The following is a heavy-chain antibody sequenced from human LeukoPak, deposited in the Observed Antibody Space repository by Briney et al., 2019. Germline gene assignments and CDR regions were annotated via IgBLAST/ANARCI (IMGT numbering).Heavy chain of an antibody. CDR1: GFTFSSYA. CDR3: ARDTYYFAPGSRYAQDY. CDR2: ISYDGSNK. V-gene: IGHV3-30-3*01. Sequence: GGSLRLSCAASGFTFSSYAMHWVRQAPGKGLEWVAVISYDGSNKYYADSVKGRFTISRDNSKKKLYLQMNSLRTEDTAVYYCARDTYYFAPGSRYAQDYWGQGTLVTVSS. D-gene: IGHD3-10*01. J-gene: IGHJ4*02.